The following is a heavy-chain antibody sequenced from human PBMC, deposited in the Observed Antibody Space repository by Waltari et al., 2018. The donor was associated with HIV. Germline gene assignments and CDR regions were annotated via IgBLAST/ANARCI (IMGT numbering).Heavy chain of an antibody. Sequence: QLQLQESGPGLVKPSETLSLTCTVSGGSISSSSYYWGWIRQPPGKGLEWIGSIYYSGGTYYNPSLKSRVTISVDTSKNQFSLKLSSVTAADTAVYYCARQGSGSYPSYGSDIWGQGTMVTVSS. V-gene: IGHV4-39*01. J-gene: IGHJ3*02. CDR2: IYYSGGT. D-gene: IGHD3-10*01. CDR1: GGSISSSSYY. CDR3: ARQGSGSYPSYGSDI.